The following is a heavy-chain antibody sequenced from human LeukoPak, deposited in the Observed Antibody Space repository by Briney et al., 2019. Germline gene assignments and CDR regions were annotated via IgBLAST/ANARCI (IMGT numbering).Heavy chain of an antibody. CDR1: GFTFSSYM. V-gene: IGHV3-21*01. Sequence: GGSLRLSCAASGFTFSSYMMNWVRQAPGKGLEWVSSINSGSTYTYYTESVKGRFTVSRDNAKNSLFLQMNSLRAEDTAIYYCARSLTTLTYEGYWGQGALVTVSS. J-gene: IGHJ4*02. CDR3: ARSLTTLTYEGY. D-gene: IGHD1-1*01. CDR2: INSGSTYT.